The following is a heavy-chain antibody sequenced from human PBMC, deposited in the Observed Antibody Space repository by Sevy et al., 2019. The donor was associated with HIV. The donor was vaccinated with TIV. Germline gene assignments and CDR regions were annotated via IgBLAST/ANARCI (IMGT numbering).Heavy chain of an antibody. D-gene: IGHD2-15*01. CDR2: ISGSGGRT. V-gene: IGHV3-23*01. CDR3: AKEDCTGGSCYGGFDS. J-gene: IGHJ4*02. CDR1: GFTFSSYA. Sequence: GGSLRLSCAASGFTFSSYAMSWVRQAPGKGLEWVSAISGSGGRTYYADSVKGRFTISRDNYKKTLNLQMNSLRAEDTAVYYCAKEDCTGGSCYGGFDSWGQGTLVTVSS.